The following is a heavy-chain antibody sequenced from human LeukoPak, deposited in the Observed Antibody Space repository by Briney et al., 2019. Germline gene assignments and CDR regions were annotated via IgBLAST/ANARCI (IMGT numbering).Heavy chain of an antibody. Sequence: GGSLRLSCAASGFTFSDYYMSWIRQAPGKGLEWVSYISSSGSTIYYADSVKGRFTISRDNAKNSLYLQMNSLRAEDTAVYYCARELYYYYYYMDVWGKGTTVTVSS. CDR1: GFTFSDYY. CDR2: ISSSGSTI. CDR3: ARELYYYYYYMDV. V-gene: IGHV3-11*01. J-gene: IGHJ6*03.